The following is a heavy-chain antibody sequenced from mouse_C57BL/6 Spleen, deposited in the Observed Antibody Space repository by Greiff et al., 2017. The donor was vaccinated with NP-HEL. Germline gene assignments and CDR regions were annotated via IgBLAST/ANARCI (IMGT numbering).Heavy chain of an antibody. V-gene: IGHV5-4*03. CDR3: ARGDYFDY. J-gene: IGHJ2*01. Sequence: DVMLVESGGGLVKPGGSLKLSCAASGFTFSSYAMSWVRQTPEKRLEWVATISDGGSYTYYPDNVKGRFTISRDNAKNNLYLQMSHLKSEDTAMYYCARGDYFDYWGQGTTLTVSS. CDR1: GFTFSSYA. CDR2: ISDGGSYT.